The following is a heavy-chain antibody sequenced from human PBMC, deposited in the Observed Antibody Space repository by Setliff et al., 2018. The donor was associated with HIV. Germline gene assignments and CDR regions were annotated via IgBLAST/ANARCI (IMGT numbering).Heavy chain of an antibody. Sequence: SVKVSCKASGGTFSSSVISWVRQAPGQGLEWMGGIIPIFGTSKYAQKFQGRVAMTRDTSTSTVYMELSSLRSEDTAVYYCARDRVRITIFGANDASDIWGLGTMVTVSS. V-gene: IGHV1-69*05. D-gene: IGHD3-3*01. CDR3: ARDRVRITIFGANDASDI. CDR1: GGTFSSSV. CDR2: IIPIFGTS. J-gene: IGHJ3*02.